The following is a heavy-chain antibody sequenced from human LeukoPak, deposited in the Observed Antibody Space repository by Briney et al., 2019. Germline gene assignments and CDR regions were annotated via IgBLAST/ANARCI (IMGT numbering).Heavy chain of an antibody. CDR1: GGSTSSSNYY. CDR2: IHYSGNT. CDR3: ARLGAGPTYYDFWSGYSSFYFDY. Sequence: SETLSLTCAVSGGSTSSSNYYWGWIRQPPGKGLEWIGGIHYSGNTYYNPSLKSRVTISVDTSKNQFSLKLSSVTAADTAVYYCARLGAGPTYYDFWSGYSSFYFDYWGQGTLVTVSS. D-gene: IGHD3-3*01. J-gene: IGHJ4*02. V-gene: IGHV4-39*01.